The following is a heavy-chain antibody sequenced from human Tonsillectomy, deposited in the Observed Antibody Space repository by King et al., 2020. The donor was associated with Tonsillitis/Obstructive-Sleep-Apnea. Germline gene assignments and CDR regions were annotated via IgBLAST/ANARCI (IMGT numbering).Heavy chain of an antibody. D-gene: IGHD3-10*01. Sequence: QLVQSGAEVKKPGASVKVSCKASGYTFTSYYMHWVRQAPGQGLEWMGIINPSGGSTSYAQNFQGRVTRTRDTSTSTVYMELSSLGSEDTAVYYCARMFRVIDYWGQGTLVTVSS. V-gene: IGHV1-46*01. CDR3: ARMFRVIDY. CDR2: INPSGGST. CDR1: GYTFTSYY. J-gene: IGHJ4*02.